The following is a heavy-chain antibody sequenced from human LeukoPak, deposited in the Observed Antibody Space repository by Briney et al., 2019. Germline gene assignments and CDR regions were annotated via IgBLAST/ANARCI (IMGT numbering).Heavy chain of an antibody. J-gene: IGHJ6*03. CDR1: GGSISSYY. V-gene: IGHV4-59*01. CDR3: ARVFDSGSQAYFYYMDV. Sequence: SETLSLTCIVSGGSISSYYWSWIRQPPGKGLEWVGYIYYSGSTNYNPSLKSRVTISVDTSKNQFSLKLSSVTAADTAVYYCARVFDSGSQAYFYYMDVWGKGTTVTISS. D-gene: IGHD3-10*01. CDR2: IYYSGST.